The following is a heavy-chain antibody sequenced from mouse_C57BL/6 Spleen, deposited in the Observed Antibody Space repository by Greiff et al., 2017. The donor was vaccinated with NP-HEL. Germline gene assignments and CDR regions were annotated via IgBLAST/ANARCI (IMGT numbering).Heavy chain of an antibody. J-gene: IGHJ2*01. CDR1: YTFTDYYM. D-gene: IGHD3-3*01. V-gene: IGHV1-83*01. Sequence: VQLKESGPELVKPGASVKMSCKASGYTFTDYYMHWVKQKPGKGLEWIGEIYPGSGNTYYNEKFKGKATLTADTSSSTAYMQLSSLTSEDSAVYFCARKREKGPCDYWGQGTTLTVSS. CDR3: RKREKGPCDY. CDR2: YPGSGNTY.